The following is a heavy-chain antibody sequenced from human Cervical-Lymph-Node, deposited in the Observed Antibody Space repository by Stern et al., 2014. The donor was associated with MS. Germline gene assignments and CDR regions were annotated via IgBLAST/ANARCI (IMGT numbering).Heavy chain of an antibody. V-gene: IGHV3-7*01. D-gene: IGHD2-2*01. Sequence: EVQLVESGGGLVQPGGSLRLSCTASGFTFSTYWMTLVRQAPGKGLEWVATIKQDGSEKYYVDTVKGRFTISRDNGKNSLYLQMNSLRAEDTAVYYCARDPVDYCTRTSCVYYYGLDVWGQGTTVTVSS. CDR3: ARDPVDYCTRTSCVYYYGLDV. J-gene: IGHJ6*02. CDR1: GFTFSTYW. CDR2: IKQDGSEK.